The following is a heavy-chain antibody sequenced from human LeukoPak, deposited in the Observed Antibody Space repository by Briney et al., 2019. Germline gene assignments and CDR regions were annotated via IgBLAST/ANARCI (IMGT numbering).Heavy chain of an antibody. CDR1: GYTLTGYY. V-gene: IGHV1-2*04. CDR3: ATGSSIAVAKEAFDI. Sequence: ASVKVSCKASGYTLTGYYMHWVRQAPGQGLEWMGWINPNSGGTNYAQKFQGWVTMTRDTSISTAYMELSRLRSDDTAVYYCATGSSIAVAKEAFDIWGQGTMVTVSS. D-gene: IGHD6-19*01. J-gene: IGHJ3*02. CDR2: INPNSGGT.